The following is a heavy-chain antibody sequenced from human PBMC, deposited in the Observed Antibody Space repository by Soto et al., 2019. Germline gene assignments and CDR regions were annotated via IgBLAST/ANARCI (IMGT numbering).Heavy chain of an antibody. CDR1: GFTFSSHW. J-gene: IGHJ6*03. Sequence: WGSLRLSCAASGFTFSSHWMHWVRQAPGKGLEWVATIKQDGSDKYYVDSVKGRFTISRDNAKNSLYLQVNSLRAEDTAVYYCARYCSRAGCYPYHYYYYTDVWGKGTTVTVSS. CDR3: ARYCSRAGCYPYHYYYYTDV. V-gene: IGHV3-7*01. CDR2: IKQDGSDK. D-gene: IGHD2-15*01.